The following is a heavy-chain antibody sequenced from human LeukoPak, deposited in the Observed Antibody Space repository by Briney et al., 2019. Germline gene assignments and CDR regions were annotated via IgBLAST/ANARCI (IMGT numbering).Heavy chain of an antibody. Sequence: SETLSLTCAVYGGSFSGYYWSWIRQPPGKGVEWIGEINHSGSTNYNPSLKSRVTISVDTSKNQFSLKLSSVTAADTAVYYCARGPYYDFWSGYTGRNHTGRGQGTLVTVSS. V-gene: IGHV4-34*01. CDR3: ARGPYYDFWSGYTGRNHTG. D-gene: IGHD3-3*01. CDR1: GGSFSGYY. CDR2: INHSGST. J-gene: IGHJ4*02.